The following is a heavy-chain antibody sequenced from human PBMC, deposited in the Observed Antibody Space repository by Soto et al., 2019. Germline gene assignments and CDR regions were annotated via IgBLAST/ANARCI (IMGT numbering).Heavy chain of an antibody. CDR1: GFTFSSYW. CDR2: IKEDGSAK. CDR3: AREITGSYGMDV. V-gene: IGHV3-7*01. D-gene: IGHD1-20*01. J-gene: IGHJ6*02. Sequence: PGGSLRLSCAASGFTFSSYWMTWVRQAPGKGLEWVANIKEDGSAKYYVDSVKGRFTISRDNAKNSLYLQMNSLRTEDTAVYYCAREITGSYGMDVWGQGTTVTVSS.